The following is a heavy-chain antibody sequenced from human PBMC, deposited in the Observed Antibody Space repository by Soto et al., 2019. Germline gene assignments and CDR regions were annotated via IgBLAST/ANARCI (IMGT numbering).Heavy chain of an antibody. V-gene: IGHV4-34*01. Sequence: QVQLQQWGAGLLKPSETLSLTCAVYGGSFSGYYWSWIRQPPGKGLEWIGEISHSGSTNYNPSLKSRVTISVDTSKNQFSLKLSSVTAADTAVYYCARGRRDHWFDPWGQGTLVTVSS. CDR2: ISHSGST. J-gene: IGHJ5*02. CDR1: GGSFSGYY. CDR3: ARGRRDHWFDP.